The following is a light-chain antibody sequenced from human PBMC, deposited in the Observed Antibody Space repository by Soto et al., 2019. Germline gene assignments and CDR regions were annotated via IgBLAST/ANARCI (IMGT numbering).Light chain of an antibody. CDR1: QSISTW. V-gene: IGKV1-5*01. Sequence: DIQMTQSPSTLSASVGDRVTITCRASQSISTWLAWYQQKPGKAPKLLIFDASTLQSGVPSRFSGSGPGTEFTLTISSLQPDDFATYYCQQSYSTPWTFGQGTKVDIK. J-gene: IGKJ1*01. CDR2: DAS. CDR3: QQSYSTPWT.